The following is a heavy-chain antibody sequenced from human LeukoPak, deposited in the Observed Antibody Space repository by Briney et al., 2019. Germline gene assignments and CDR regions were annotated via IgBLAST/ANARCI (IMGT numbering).Heavy chain of an antibody. CDR3: ASVQLGGNGRSSFDI. J-gene: IGHJ3*02. CDR1: GGSFSGYY. D-gene: IGHD4-23*01. V-gene: IGHV4-34*01. Sequence: PSETLSLTCAVYGGSFSGYYWSWIRQPPGKGLEWIGEINHSGSTNYNPSLKSRVTISVDTSKNQFSLKLSSVTAADTAVYYCASVQLGGNGRSSFDIWGQGTMVTGSS. CDR2: INHSGST.